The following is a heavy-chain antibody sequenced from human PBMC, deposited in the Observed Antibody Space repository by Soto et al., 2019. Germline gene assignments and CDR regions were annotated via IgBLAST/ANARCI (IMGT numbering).Heavy chain of an antibody. D-gene: IGHD3-10*01. V-gene: IGHV4-34*01. CDR1: GGSFSGYY. Sequence: SETLSHTCAVYGGSFSGYYWSCIRQPPGKGLEWIGEINHSGSTNYNPSLKSRVTISVDTSKNQFSLKLSSVTAADTAVYYCARVSGIYYYGMDVWGQGTTVTVSS. CDR3: ARVSGIYYYGMDV. CDR2: INHSGST. J-gene: IGHJ6*02.